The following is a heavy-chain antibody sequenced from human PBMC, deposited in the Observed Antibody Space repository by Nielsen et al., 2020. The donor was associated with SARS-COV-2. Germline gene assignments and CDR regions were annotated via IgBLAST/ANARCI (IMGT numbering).Heavy chain of an antibody. CDR1: GFTFSSYG. J-gene: IGHJ4*02. CDR3: ARDLELLTNYYALDY. D-gene: IGHD3-9*01. Sequence: GGSLRLSCAASGFTFSSYGMHWVRQAPGKGLEWVAVIWYDGSNKYYADSVKGRFTISRDNSKNTLYLQMNSLRDEDTAVYYCARDLELLTNYYALDYWGQGTLVTVSS. V-gene: IGHV3-33*01. CDR2: IWYDGSNK.